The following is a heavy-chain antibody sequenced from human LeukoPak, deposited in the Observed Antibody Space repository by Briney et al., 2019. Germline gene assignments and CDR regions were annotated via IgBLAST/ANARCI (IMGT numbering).Heavy chain of an antibody. D-gene: IGHD3-22*01. Sequence: GGSLRLSCTASGFTFGDYAMSWVRQAPGKGLEWVDFIRSKAYGGTTEYAASVKGRFTISRDDSKSIAYLQMNSLKTEDTAVYYCTRAVVTTMIVVVTPLYYFDYWGQGTLVTVSS. J-gene: IGHJ4*02. CDR2: IRSKAYGGTT. CDR1: GFTFGDYA. CDR3: TRAVVTTMIVVVTPLYYFDY. V-gene: IGHV3-49*04.